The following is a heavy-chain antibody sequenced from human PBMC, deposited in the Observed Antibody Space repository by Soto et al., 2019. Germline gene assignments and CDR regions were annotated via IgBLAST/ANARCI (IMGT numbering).Heavy chain of an antibody. Sequence: GGSLRLSCAASGFTFSSYGMHWVRQAPGKGLEWVAVIWYDGSNKYYADSVKGRFTISRDNSENTLYLQMNSLRAEDTAVYYCARQKVLRFLEWSRYGMDVWGQGTTVTVSS. V-gene: IGHV3-33*01. CDR3: ARQKVLRFLEWSRYGMDV. D-gene: IGHD3-3*01. CDR2: IWYDGSNK. J-gene: IGHJ6*02. CDR1: GFTFSSYG.